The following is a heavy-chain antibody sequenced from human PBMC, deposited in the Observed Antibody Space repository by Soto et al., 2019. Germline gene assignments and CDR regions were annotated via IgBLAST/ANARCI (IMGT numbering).Heavy chain of an antibody. CDR1: GDSIISSDFY. CDR3: EINSLALRKNNWFDP. J-gene: IGHJ5*02. D-gene: IGHD3-3*02. V-gene: IGHV4-39*01. Sequence: SDNLSLTCTVSGDSIISSDFYWGWVRQPPGKGLEWIGSIFYLGSSYYNPSLTSRVTMSVDTSKNQFSLRLRSVTAADTALYFCEINSLALRKNNWFDPWGQGIMVTVSS. CDR2: IFYLGSS.